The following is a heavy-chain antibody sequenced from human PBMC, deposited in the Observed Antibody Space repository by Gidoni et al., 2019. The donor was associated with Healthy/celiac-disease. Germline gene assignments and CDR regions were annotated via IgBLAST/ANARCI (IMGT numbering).Heavy chain of an antibody. Sequence: EVQLLESGGGLVQPGGSLRLSCAASGFTFSSYAMSWVRQAPGKGLEWVSAISGSGGSTYYADSVKGRFTISRDNSKNTLYLQMNSLRAEDTAVYYCAKMEWSIAVARGWFDPWGQGTLVTVSS. CDR3: AKMEWSIAVARGWFDP. V-gene: IGHV3-23*01. CDR2: ISGSGGST. CDR1: GFTFSSYA. D-gene: IGHD6-19*01. J-gene: IGHJ5*02.